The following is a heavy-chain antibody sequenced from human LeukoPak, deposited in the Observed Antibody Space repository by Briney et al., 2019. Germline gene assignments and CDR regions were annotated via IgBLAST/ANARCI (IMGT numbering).Heavy chain of an antibody. D-gene: IGHD2-15*01. Sequence: GASLRLSCAASGFTFSDYYMSWIRQAPGKGLEWVSYISSSSSYTNYADTVKGRFTIPRDNAKNSLYLQMNSLRAEDTAVYYCARDRAWGGRPDQGNWGQGTLVTVSS. CDR2: ISSSSSYT. CDR3: ARDRAWGGRPDQGN. V-gene: IGHV3-11*05. J-gene: IGHJ4*02. CDR1: GFTFSDYY.